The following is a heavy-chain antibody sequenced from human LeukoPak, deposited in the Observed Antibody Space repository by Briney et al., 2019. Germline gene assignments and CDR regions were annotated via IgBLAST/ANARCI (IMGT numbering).Heavy chain of an antibody. J-gene: IGHJ4*02. CDR2: IYTGSSST. V-gene: IGHV3-53*04. Sequence: GGSLRLSCAASGFTVSSNYMSWVRQAPGKGLEWVSVIYTGSSSTYYTDSVKGRFTISRHNSKNTLYLQMNSLRAEDTAVYYCARVGSGWYDFDYWGQGTLVTVSS. CDR1: GFTVSSNY. CDR3: ARVGSGWYDFDY. D-gene: IGHD6-19*01.